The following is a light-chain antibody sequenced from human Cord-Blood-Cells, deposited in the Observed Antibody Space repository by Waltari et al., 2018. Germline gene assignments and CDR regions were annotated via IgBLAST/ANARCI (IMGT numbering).Light chain of an antibody. J-gene: IGKJ1*01. CDR2: DAS. V-gene: IGKV3-11*01. Sequence: IVFIPSLATPSVPPGGRATLSCRASQSVSSYLAWYQQKPGQAPRLLIYDASNRATGIPARFSGSGSGTDFTLTISSLEPEDFAVYYCQQRSNWPRTFGQGTKVEIK. CDR1: QSVSSY. CDR3: QQRSNWPRT.